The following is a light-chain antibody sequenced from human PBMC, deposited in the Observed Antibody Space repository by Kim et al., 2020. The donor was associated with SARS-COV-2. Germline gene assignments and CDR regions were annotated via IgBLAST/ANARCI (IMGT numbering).Light chain of an antibody. J-gene: IGKJ4*01. CDR1: QSVASN. V-gene: IGKV3-15*01. CDR3: QQYNNWPLT. Sequence: VAAGERATLSCRASQSVASNLSWYQQRPGQAPRLLIYGASTRATAFPARCSGSGSGTEFTITSSSLHSEDFAVYYCQQYNNWPLTFGGGTKVDIK. CDR2: GAS.